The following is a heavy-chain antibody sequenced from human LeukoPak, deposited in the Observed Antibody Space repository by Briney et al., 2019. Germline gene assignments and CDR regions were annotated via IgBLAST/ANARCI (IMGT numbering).Heavy chain of an antibody. Sequence: GGSLRLSCAASGFSFSFYSMTWVRQAPGKGLEWVSYIGRGTTPIYYADSVKGRFTISRDNAKNSLYPQMNSLRAEDTAVYYCAKGTFTYYYDSSADAFDIWGQGTMVTVSS. CDR2: IGRGTTPI. V-gene: IGHV3-48*04. D-gene: IGHD3-22*01. CDR1: GFSFSFYS. J-gene: IGHJ3*02. CDR3: AKGTFTYYYDSSADAFDI.